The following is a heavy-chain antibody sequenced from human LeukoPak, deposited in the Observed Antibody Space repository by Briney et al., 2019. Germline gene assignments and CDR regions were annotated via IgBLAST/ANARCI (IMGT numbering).Heavy chain of an antibody. CDR2: ISSSSSYI. J-gene: IGHJ4*02. V-gene: IGHV3-21*01. CDR3: ASAYCGGGSCYSYTDY. D-gene: IGHD2-15*01. CDR1: GFTFSSYS. Sequence: GGSLRLSCAASGFTFSSYSMSWVRQAPGKGLEWVSSISSSSSYIYYADSVKGRFTISRDNAKNSLYLQMNSLRAEDTAVYYCASAYCGGGSCYSYTDYWGQGTLVTVSS.